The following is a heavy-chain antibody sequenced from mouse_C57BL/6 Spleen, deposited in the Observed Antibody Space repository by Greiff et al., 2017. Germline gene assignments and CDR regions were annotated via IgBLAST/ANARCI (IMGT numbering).Heavy chain of an antibody. Sequence: EVKLQQSGPELVKPGASVKISCKASGYTFTDYYMNWVKQSHGKSLEWIGDINPNNGGTSYNQKFKGKATLTVDKSSSTAYMELRSLTSEDSAVYYCASPYPWFAYWGQGTLVTVSA. D-gene: IGHD2-10*01. V-gene: IGHV1-26*01. CDR3: ASPYPWFAY. CDR2: INPNNGGT. CDR1: GYTFTDYY. J-gene: IGHJ3*01.